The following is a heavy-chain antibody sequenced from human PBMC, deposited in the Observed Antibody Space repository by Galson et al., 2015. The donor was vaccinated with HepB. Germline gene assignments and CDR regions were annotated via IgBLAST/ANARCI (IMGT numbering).Heavy chain of an antibody. D-gene: IGHD6-13*01. J-gene: IGHJ4*02. CDR3: ARFAGGGYSTSWYRSGFDY. Sequence: SLRLSCAAAGFTFSGYWMTWVRQAPGKGLEWVANIKEDESERYYVDSVKGRFTISRDNAKNSLYLQLNSLRAEDTAVYFCARFAGGGYSTSWYRSGFDYWGQGTRVIVSS. CDR1: GFTFSGYW. V-gene: IGHV3-7*05. CDR2: IKEDESER.